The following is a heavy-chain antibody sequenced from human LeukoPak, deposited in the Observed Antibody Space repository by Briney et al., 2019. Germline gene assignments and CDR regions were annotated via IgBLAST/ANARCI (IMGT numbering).Heavy chain of an antibody. J-gene: IGHJ4*02. D-gene: IGHD3-3*01. V-gene: IGHV1-24*01. CDR3: SSSGVEEWQGLHF. CDR2: FDVAETDT. CDR1: GYTLSDLS. Sequence: ASVKVSCKVCGYTLSDLSMHSVRQSPGKGRAWMGGFDVAETDTIYAQKFQGRVTMTEDTSTDTAYMELNSLSSEDTAVYYCSSSGVEEWQGLHFWGQGALVTVSS.